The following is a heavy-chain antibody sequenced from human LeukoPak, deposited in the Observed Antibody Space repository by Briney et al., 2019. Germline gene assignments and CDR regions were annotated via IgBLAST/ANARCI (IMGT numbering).Heavy chain of an antibody. D-gene: IGHD2/OR15-2a*01. CDR3: ARDRISAVADAFDI. J-gene: IGHJ3*02. Sequence: SETLSLXCSVSGGSLSGYYWSWIRQPAGKGLEWIGRIYTSGSTNYSPSLQSRVTMSVDTSKNQFSLKLSPVTAADTAVYYCARDRISAVADAFDIWGQGTMVTVSS. CDR2: IYTSGST. CDR1: GGSLSGYY. V-gene: IGHV4-4*07.